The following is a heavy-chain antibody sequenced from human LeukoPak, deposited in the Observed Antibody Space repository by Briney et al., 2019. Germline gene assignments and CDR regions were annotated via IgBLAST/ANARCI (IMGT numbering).Heavy chain of an antibody. D-gene: IGHD6-13*01. CDR1: GFTFSSYA. V-gene: IGHV3-23*01. Sequence: GGPLRLSCGASGFTFSSYAMSWVRQAPGKGPEWVSGISGIGSSTYYADSVKGRFTISRDNSKNTLYLQMNSLRADDTAVYYCAKSQAGYFDYWGQGTLVTVSS. J-gene: IGHJ4*02. CDR2: ISGIGSST. CDR3: AKSQAGYFDY.